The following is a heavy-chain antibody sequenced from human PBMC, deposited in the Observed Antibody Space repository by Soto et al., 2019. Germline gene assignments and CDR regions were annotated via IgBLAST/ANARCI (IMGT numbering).Heavy chain of an antibody. CDR2: ISSSGSFM. D-gene: IGHD1-7*01. CDR3: ARDPPSGTTLDWFDS. V-gene: IGHV3-21*01. CDR1: GFTFSSDS. Sequence: EVQLVESGGGLVKPGGSLRLSCEASGFTFSSDSMGWVRQAPGKGLEWVASISSSGSFMNYADSVKGRFTISRDNAKNSLYLQMRSLKGEDTAVYYCARDPPSGTTLDWFDSWGQGTLVTVSS. J-gene: IGHJ5*01.